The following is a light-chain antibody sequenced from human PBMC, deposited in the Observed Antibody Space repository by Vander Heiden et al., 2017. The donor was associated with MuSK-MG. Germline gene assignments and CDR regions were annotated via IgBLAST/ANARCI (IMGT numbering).Light chain of an antibody. CDR3: QQYDNPLT. Sequence: DIQMTQSPSSLSASVGASVTLTCQASQDISDYLKWYQQKPGKATKLLIYDASKLETGVPSRCSGSGSGTDSTFIISSLQPEDIATYYCQQYDNPLTFGHGTKVDIK. V-gene: IGKV1-33*01. J-gene: IGKJ3*01. CDR2: DAS. CDR1: QDISDY.